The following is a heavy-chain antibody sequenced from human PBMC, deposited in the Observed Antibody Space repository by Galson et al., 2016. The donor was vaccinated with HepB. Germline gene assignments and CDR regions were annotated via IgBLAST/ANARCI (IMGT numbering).Heavy chain of an antibody. D-gene: IGHD2-15*01. V-gene: IGHV1-18*01. CDR1: GYTFTSRG. CDR3: ARDQAPLPGDY. J-gene: IGHJ4*02. Sequence: QSGAEVKEPGASVKVSCKTSGYTFTSRGIRWVRQAPGQGLEWMGWIGAYDGHTNYGQKLQDRLTITTDTSTSTAYMELRSLRSDDTAVYYCARDQAPLPGDYWGQGTLVTVSS. CDR2: IGAYDGHT.